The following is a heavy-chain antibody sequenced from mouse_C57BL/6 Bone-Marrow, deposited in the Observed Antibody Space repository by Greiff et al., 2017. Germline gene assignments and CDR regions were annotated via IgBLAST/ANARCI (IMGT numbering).Heavy chain of an antibody. V-gene: IGHV5-6*02. J-gene: IGHJ2*01. CDR3: AREGFDY. CDR1: GFTFSSYG. Sequence: DVMLVESGGDLVKPGGSLKLSCAASGFTFSSYGMSWVRQTPDKRLEWVATISSGGSYTYYPDSVKGRFTISRDNAKNTLYLQMSSLKSEDTAMYYCAREGFDYWGQGTTLTVSS. CDR2: ISSGGSYT.